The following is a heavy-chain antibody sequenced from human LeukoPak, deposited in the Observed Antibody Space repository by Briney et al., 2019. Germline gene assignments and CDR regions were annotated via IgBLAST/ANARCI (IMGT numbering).Heavy chain of an antibody. D-gene: IGHD3-22*01. Sequence: ASVKFSCKASGYTFTDYYIHWVRQAPGQGFEWMGWINPTTGGTKYARKFQGRVTLTRDTSITAVYMELSRLRSDDTAVYYCASDRVVADYWGQGTLVTVSS. CDR1: GYTFTDYY. CDR2: INPTTGGT. J-gene: IGHJ4*02. V-gene: IGHV1-2*02. CDR3: ASDRVVADY.